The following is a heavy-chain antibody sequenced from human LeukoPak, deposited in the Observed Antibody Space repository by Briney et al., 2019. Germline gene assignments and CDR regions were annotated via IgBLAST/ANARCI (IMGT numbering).Heavy chain of an antibody. Sequence: PSETLSLTCAVYGGSFSGYFWTWIRQPPGKGLEWIGSIYYSGSTYYNPSLKSRVTISVDTSKNQFSLKLSSVTAADTAVYYCARNFDWNDYYYYYMDVWGKGTTVTVSS. CDR2: IYYSGST. D-gene: IGHD3-9*01. J-gene: IGHJ6*03. CDR3: ARNFDWNDYYYYYMDV. V-gene: IGHV4-34*01. CDR1: GGSFSGYF.